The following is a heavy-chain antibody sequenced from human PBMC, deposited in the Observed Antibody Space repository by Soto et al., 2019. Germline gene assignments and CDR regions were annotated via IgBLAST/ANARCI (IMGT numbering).Heavy chain of an antibody. CDR2: INSRGGST. CDR1: GFTFSSYA. D-gene: IGHD2-2*01. J-gene: IGHJ4*02. Sequence: EVQVLECGGSLVQPGGSLRLSYAASGFTFSSYAMSWVSQAPGKGVEWVSAINSRGGSTYYADSVKGRFTISRDSSKNTLYLQLNSPRSEDTAVYYCAKDRSSTCCYAFDYWGQGTLVTVSS. V-gene: IGHV3-23*01. CDR3: AKDRSSTCCYAFDY.